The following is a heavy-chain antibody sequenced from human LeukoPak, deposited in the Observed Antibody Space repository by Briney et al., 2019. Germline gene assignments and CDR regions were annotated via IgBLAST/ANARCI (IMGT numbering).Heavy chain of an antibody. CDR3: AKNADRGAYCSGGSCYPYYYYTDV. D-gene: IGHD2-15*01. V-gene: IGHV3-20*04. CDR1: GFTFDDYG. Sequence: GGSLRLSCAASGFTFDDYGMSWVRQAPGKGLEWVSGINWNGGSTGYADSVKGRFTISRDNAKNSLYLQMNSLRAEDTAIYYCAKNADRGAYCSGGSCYPYYYYTDVWGEGTTVTISS. J-gene: IGHJ6*03. CDR2: INWNGGST.